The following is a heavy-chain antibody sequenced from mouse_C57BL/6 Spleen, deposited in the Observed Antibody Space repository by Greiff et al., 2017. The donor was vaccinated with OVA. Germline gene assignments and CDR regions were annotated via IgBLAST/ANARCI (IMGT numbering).Heavy chain of an antibody. D-gene: IGHD4-1*01. Sequence: EVKLMESGPGLVKPSQSLSLTCSVTGYSITSGYYWNWIRQFPGNKLEWMGYISYDGSNNYNPSLKNRISITRDTSKNQFFLKLNSVTTEDTATYYCARDGELGRNYWGQGTTLTVSS. CDR1: GYSITSGYY. CDR3: ARDGELGRNY. CDR2: ISYDGSN. J-gene: IGHJ2*01. V-gene: IGHV3-6*01.